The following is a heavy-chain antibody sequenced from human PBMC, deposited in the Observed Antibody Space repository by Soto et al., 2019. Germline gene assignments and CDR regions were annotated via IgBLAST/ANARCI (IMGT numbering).Heavy chain of an antibody. Sequence: QVQLVESGGGVVQPGRSLRLSCAASGFTFSSYAMHWVRQAPGKGLEWMAVISYDGSNKYYADSVKGRFTISRDNSKNTLYLQMNSLRAEDTAVYYCAREVYGSGSFHYYYYGMDVWGQGTTVTVSS. V-gene: IGHV3-30-3*01. CDR1: GFTFSSYA. J-gene: IGHJ6*02. CDR3: AREVYGSGSFHYYYYGMDV. CDR2: ISYDGSNK. D-gene: IGHD3-10*01.